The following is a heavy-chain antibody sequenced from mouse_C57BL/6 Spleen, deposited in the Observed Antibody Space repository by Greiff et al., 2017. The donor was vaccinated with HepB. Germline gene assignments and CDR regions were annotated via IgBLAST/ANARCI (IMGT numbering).Heavy chain of an antibody. D-gene: IGHD2-4*01. CDR2: ISYDGSN. CDR3: ARADYVWYFDV. Sequence: VQLQQSGPGLVKPSQSLSLTCSVTGYSITSGYYWNWIRQFPGNKLEWMGYISYDGSNNYNPSLKNRISITRDTSKNQFFLKLNSVTTEDTATYYCARADYVWYFDVWGTGTTVTVSS. CDR1: GYSITSGYY. V-gene: IGHV3-6*01. J-gene: IGHJ1*03.